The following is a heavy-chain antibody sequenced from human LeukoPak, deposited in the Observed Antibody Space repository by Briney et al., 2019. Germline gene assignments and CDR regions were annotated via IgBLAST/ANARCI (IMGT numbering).Heavy chain of an antibody. J-gene: IGHJ5*02. V-gene: IGHV5-51*01. D-gene: IGHD2-2*01. CDR3: ARRGYCSSTSCLGFDP. CDR1: GYIFTSYW. CDR2: IYPGDSDT. Sequence: GESLQISCEGSGYIFTSYWIGWVRQLPGKGLEWMGIIYPGDSDTRYSPSFQGQVTISADKSISTAYLQWSSLKASDTAMYYCARRGYCSSTSCLGFDPWGQGTLVTASS.